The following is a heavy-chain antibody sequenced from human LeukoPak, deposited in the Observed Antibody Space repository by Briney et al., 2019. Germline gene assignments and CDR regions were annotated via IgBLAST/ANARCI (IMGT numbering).Heavy chain of an antibody. D-gene: IGHD3-22*01. CDR3: ARRASSGYYYLED. CDR1: GGSISSYY. J-gene: IGHJ4*02. Sequence: PSETLSLTCSVSGGSISSYYWSWIRQPPGKGLEWIGYFYYSGSTNYNRSLKSRVTISVDTSKNQFSLKLSSVTAADTAVYYCARRASSGYYYLEDWGQGTLVTVSS. CDR2: FYYSGST. V-gene: IGHV4-59*08.